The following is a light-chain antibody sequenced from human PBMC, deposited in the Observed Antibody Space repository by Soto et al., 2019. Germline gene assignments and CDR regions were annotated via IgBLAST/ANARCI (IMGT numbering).Light chain of an antibody. Sequence: QSALTQPDSVSGSPGQSITISCTGTSSDVADYHYVSWYQQHPGRAPKLMIYEVSNRPSGVSNRFSGSKSGNTASLTISGLQAEDEADYYCSSYTSSSTLWVFGGGTKLTVL. CDR2: EVS. CDR3: SSYTSSSTLWV. J-gene: IGLJ3*02. V-gene: IGLV2-14*01. CDR1: SSDVADYHY.